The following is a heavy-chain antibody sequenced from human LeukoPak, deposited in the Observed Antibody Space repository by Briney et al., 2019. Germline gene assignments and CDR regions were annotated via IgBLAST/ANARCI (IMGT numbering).Heavy chain of an antibody. D-gene: IGHD6-6*01. J-gene: IGHJ4*02. CDR3: ARDPLTGKGEQLALFDY. V-gene: IGHV3-21*01. Sequence: GGSLRLSCAASGFTFSSYSMNWVRQAPGKGLEWVSSISSSSSYIYYADSVKGRFTISRDNAKNSLYLQMNSLRAEDTAVYYCARDPLTGKGEQLALFDYWGQGTLVTVSS. CDR1: GFTFSSYS. CDR2: ISSSSSYI.